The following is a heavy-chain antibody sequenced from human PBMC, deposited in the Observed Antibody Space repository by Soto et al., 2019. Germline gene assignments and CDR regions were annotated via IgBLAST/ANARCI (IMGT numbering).Heavy chain of an antibody. CDR2: ISYDGSNK. V-gene: IGHV3-30*18. Sequence: QVQLVESGGGVVQPGRSLRLSCAASGFTFSSYGMHWVRQAPGKGLEWVAVISYDGSNKYYADSVKGRFTISRDNSKNTLYLQMNSLRAEDTAVYYRAKLRSYDPPDYYYMDVWGKGTTVTVSS. D-gene: IGHD3-3*01. J-gene: IGHJ6*03. CDR1: GFTFSSYG. CDR3: AKLRSYDPPDYYYMDV.